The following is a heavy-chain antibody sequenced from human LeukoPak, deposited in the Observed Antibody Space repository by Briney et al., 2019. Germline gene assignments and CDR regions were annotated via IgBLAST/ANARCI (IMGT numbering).Heavy chain of an antibody. J-gene: IGHJ4*02. CDR1: GGSISSYY. CDR3: ARTQYYYDSSGYYSASRYFDY. CDR2: IYYSGST. Sequence: SETLSLTCTVSGGSISSYYWSWIRQPPGKGLEWIGYIYYSGSTNYNPSLKSRVTISVDTSKNQFSLKLSSVTAADTAVYYCARTQYYYDSSGYYSASRYFDYWGQGTLVTVSS. V-gene: IGHV4-59*01. D-gene: IGHD3-22*01.